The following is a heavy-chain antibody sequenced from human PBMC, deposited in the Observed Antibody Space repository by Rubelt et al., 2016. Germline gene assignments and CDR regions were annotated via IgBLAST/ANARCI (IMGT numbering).Heavy chain of an antibody. Sequence: QVQLQESGPGLVKPSQTLSLTCTVSGGSISSGGYYWSWIRQHPGKGLEWIGYIYYSGSTYYNPSLKSRVTISVDTSKNQFSLKLSSVTAADTAVYYCARHISTSGSYYYFDYWGQGTLVTVSS. D-gene: IGHD3-10*01. CDR1: GGSISSGGYY. J-gene: IGHJ4*02. CDR3: ARHISTSGSYYYFDY. CDR2: IYYSGST. V-gene: IGHV4-31*03.